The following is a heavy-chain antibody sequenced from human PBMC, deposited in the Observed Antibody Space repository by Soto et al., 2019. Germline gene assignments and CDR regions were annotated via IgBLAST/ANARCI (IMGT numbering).Heavy chain of an antibody. Sequence: PGGSLRLSCAASGFTFDDYAMHWVRQAPGKGLEWVSGISWNSGSIGYADSVKGRFTISRDNAKNSLYLQMNSLRAEDTALYYCAKGSIAVATYYYYGMDVWGQGTTVTVSS. CDR2: ISWNSGSI. D-gene: IGHD6-19*01. J-gene: IGHJ6*02. CDR3: AKGSIAVATYYYYGMDV. CDR1: GFTFDDYA. V-gene: IGHV3-9*01.